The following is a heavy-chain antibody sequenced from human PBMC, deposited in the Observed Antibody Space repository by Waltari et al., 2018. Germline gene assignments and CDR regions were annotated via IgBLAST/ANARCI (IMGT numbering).Heavy chain of an antibody. CDR2: INWNSRSI. J-gene: IGHJ3*01. V-gene: IGHV3-9*01. Sequence: EFQLVESGGGLAQPGRSLRLSFAASGFTFGDYGMPWVRQGPGKGLEWVAGINWNSRSIGYADSVKGRFTISRENAKSSLSLQMNSLRPEDTALYYCAKARDYADYRNAFDVWGQGTLVTVS. D-gene: IGHD4-17*01. CDR1: GFTFGDYG. CDR3: AKARDYADYRNAFDV.